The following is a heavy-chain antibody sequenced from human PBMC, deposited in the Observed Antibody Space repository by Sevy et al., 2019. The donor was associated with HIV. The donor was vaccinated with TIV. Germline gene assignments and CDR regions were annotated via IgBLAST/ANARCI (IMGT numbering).Heavy chain of an antibody. V-gene: IGHV3-74*01. CDR2: INSDGSSV. J-gene: IGHJ4*02. Sequence: GGSLRLSCAASQFSFTHYWMHWVRQGPGKGLMWVSRINSDGSSVRYADSVKGRFIMSRENAKNTLQLQMNSLRAEDTAMYYCARVPPLYYDDSGGAYWGQGTLVTVSS. D-gene: IGHD3-22*01. CDR3: ARVPPLYYDDSGGAY. CDR1: QFSFTHYW.